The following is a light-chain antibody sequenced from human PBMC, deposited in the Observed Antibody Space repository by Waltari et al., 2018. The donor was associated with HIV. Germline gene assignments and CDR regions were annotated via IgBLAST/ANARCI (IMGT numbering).Light chain of an antibody. J-gene: IGKJ5*01. Sequence: IVLTQSPATLSLSPGERATLCCRASQIVSSYLAWYQQKPGQAPRLLIYDASNRATRIPSRFSGSGSGTDFTLTISSLEPEDFAVYYCQQRSNWIFGQGTRLEIK. V-gene: IGKV3-11*01. CDR3: QQRSNWI. CDR1: QIVSSY. CDR2: DAS.